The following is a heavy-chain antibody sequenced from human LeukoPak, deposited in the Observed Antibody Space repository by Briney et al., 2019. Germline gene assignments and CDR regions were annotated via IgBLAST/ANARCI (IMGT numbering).Heavy chain of an antibody. D-gene: IGHD3-22*01. CDR3: ARGDSSCHDY. CDR2: MNPNSGNT. J-gene: IGHJ4*02. Sequence: ASVKVSCKASGYAFTSYVINWVRQAPGQGLEWMGWMNPNSGNTGYAQKFQGRVTMTRNTSISTAYMELSSLRSEDTAVYYCARGDSSCHDYWGQGTLVTVSS. CDR1: GYAFTSYV. V-gene: IGHV1-8*01.